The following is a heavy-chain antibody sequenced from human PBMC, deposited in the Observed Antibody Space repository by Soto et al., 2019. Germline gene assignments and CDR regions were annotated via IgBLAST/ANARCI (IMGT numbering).Heavy chain of an antibody. V-gene: IGHV4-30-4*01. CDR2: IYYSGST. D-gene: IGHD1-26*01. CDR3: ARATPDQYYYYFDY. J-gene: IGHJ4*02. CDR1: GGSISSGGYS. Sequence: SETLSLTCAVSGGSISSGGYSWSWIRQPPGKGLEWIGYIYYSGSTYYNPSLKSRVTISVDTSKNQFSLELSSVTAADTAVYYCARATPDQYYYYFDYWRQGTLVTVSS.